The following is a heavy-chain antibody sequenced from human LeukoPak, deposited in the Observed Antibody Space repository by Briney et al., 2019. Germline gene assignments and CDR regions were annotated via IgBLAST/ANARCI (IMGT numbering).Heavy chain of an antibody. CDR3: ARDGSSVAVADTPAGAGDYFDY. D-gene: IGHD6-19*01. V-gene: IGHV3-30-3*01. CDR1: GFTFSNYA. Sequence: GGSLRLSCAASGFTFSNYAMHWVRQAPGKGLECVVVISKDGSNKYYADSVKGRFTISRDNSKNTLYLQMNSLRAEDTAVYYCARDGSSVAVADTPAGAGDYFDYWGQGTLVTVSS. J-gene: IGHJ4*02. CDR2: ISKDGSNK.